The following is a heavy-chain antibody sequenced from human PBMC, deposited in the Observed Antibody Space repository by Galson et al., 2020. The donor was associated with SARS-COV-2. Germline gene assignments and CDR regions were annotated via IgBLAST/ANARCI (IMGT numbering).Heavy chain of an antibody. CDR2: MNPNTGNT. CDR3: AREGMQLVRPPSSYDY. D-gene: IGHD6-13*01. Sequence: ASVKVSCKSSGYTFNTYGITWVRQAPGQGLEWMGWMNPNTGNTGYAQNFQDRVTMARNTSISTAYLELRSLRSEDTAVYYCAREGMQLVRPPSSYDYWGQGTLVTVSS. CDR1: GYTFNTYG. J-gene: IGHJ4*02. V-gene: IGHV1-8*01.